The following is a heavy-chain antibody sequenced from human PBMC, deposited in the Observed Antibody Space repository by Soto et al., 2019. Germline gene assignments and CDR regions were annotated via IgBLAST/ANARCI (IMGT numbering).Heavy chain of an antibody. CDR1: GGSISSSSYY. CDR3: ARRLIVATLKSYVDY. J-gene: IGHJ4*02. CDR2: IYYSGST. V-gene: IGHV4-39*01. Sequence: QLLESGPGLVKPSETLSLTCTVSGGSISSSSYYWGWIRQPPGKGLEWIGSIYYSGSTYYNPSLKSRVTISVDTSKNQFSLKLSSVTAADTAVYYCARRLIVATLKSYVDYWGQGTLVTVSS. D-gene: IGHD5-12*01.